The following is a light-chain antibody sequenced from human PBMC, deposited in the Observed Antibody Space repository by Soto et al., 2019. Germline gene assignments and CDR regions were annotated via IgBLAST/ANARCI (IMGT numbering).Light chain of an antibody. CDR3: QSYDSSLSGFYV. J-gene: IGLJ1*01. V-gene: IGLV1-40*01. CDR1: SSNIGAGYD. Sequence: QSVLKQPPSVSGAPGQRVTISCTRSSSNIGAGYDVHWYQQLPGTAPKLLIYGNSNRPSGVPDRFSGSKSGTSASLAITGLQAEDEADYYCQSYDSSLSGFYVFGTGTKLTVL. CDR2: GNS.